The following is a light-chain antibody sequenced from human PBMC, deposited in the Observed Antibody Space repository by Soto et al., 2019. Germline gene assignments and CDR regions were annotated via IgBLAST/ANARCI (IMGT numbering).Light chain of an antibody. CDR1: QSIDNNH. V-gene: IGKV3-20*01. CDR3: QQYGSSPLT. Sequence: EIVLTQSPGTLSLSPGERVTLSCRASQSIDNNHLAWYQQKPGQAPRLLIHGTSNRATGIPDRFSGSGSGTDFTLTISRPEPEDFAVYYCQQYGSSPLTFGGGTKVDI. CDR2: GTS. J-gene: IGKJ4*01.